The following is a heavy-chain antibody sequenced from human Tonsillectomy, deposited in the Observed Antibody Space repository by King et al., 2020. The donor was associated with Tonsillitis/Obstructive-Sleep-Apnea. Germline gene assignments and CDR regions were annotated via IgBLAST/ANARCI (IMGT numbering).Heavy chain of an antibody. CDR3: AREAKDVMDV. CDR1: GGSISSGGYS. J-gene: IGHJ6*02. Sequence: LQLQESGSGLVKPSQTLSLTCAVSGGSISSGGYSWSWIRQPPGKGLEWIGYIYHGGSTYYNPSLKSRVTISLDRSKNQFSLKLSSVTAADTAVYYCAREAKDVMDVWGQGTTVTVSS. V-gene: IGHV4-30-2*01. CDR2: IYHGGST.